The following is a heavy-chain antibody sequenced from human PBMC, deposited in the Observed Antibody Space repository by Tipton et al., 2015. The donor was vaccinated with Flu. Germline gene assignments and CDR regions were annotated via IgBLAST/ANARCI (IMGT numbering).Heavy chain of an antibody. CDR1: GYTFTSYY. CDR2: INPSGGST. CDR3: ARDWGPGSFSMLYEYEYYYYGMDV. Sequence: QLVQSGAEVKKPGASVKVSCKASGYTFTSYYMHWVRQAPGQGLEWMGIINPSGGSTSYAQKFQGRVTMTRDTSTSTVYMELSSLRSEDTAVYYCARDWGPGSFSMLYEYEYYYYGMDVWGQGTTVTVSS. J-gene: IGHJ6*02. D-gene: IGHD2-8*01. V-gene: IGHV1-46*01.